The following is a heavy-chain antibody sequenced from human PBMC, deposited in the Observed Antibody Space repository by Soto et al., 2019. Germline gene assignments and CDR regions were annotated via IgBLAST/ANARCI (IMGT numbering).Heavy chain of an antibody. CDR1: GFSFTYFA. CDR2: ISGTGGRT. Sequence: PGGSLRRSWAASGFSFTYFAMSWVRQPPGKGLEWVSSISGTGGRTHYADSVKGRFSISRDNSRNTLSLQMSSLRAEDTALYYCAKASEWLFGNWFDPWGQGTLVTVSS. D-gene: IGHD3-3*01. V-gene: IGHV3-23*01. CDR3: AKASEWLFGNWFDP. J-gene: IGHJ5*02.